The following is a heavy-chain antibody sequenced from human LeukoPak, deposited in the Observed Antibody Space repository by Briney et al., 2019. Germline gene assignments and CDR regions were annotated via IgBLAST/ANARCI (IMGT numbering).Heavy chain of an antibody. CDR3: ARVLVGDDGDDTVFDY. V-gene: IGHV1-2*06. CDR2: INPNSGGT. J-gene: IGHJ4*02. Sequence: ASVKVSCKASGYTFTGYYKHWVRQAPGQGLEWMGQINPNSGGTNYAQKFQGRVTMTRDTSISTAYMELSRLRSDDTAVYYCARVLVGDDGDDTVFDYWGQGTLVTVSS. D-gene: IGHD4-17*01. CDR1: GYTFTGYY.